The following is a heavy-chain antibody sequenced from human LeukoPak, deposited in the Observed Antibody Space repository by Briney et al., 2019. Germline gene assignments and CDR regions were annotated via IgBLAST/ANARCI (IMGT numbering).Heavy chain of an antibody. Sequence: GGSPRLSCAASGFTFSSYGMHWVRQAPGKGLEWVAFIRYDGSNKYYADSVKGRFTISRDNSKNTLYLQMNSLRAEDTAVYYCAKGNYYGSGSYYKSPAEYFQHWGQGTLVTVSS. CDR2: IRYDGSNK. J-gene: IGHJ1*01. CDR3: AKGNYYGSGSYYKSPAEYFQH. V-gene: IGHV3-30*02. D-gene: IGHD3-10*01. CDR1: GFTFSSYG.